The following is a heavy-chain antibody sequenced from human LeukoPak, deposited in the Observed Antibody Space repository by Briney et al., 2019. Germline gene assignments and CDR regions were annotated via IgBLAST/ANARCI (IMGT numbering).Heavy chain of an antibody. J-gene: IGHJ4*02. CDR3: ARVGATSGDYYFDY. CDR1: GGTFSSYA. Sequence: SVKVSCTASGGTFSSYAISWVRQAPGQGLEWMGGIIPIFGTANHAQKFQGRVTITADESTSTAYMELGSLRSEDTAVYYCARVGATSGDYYFDYWGQGTPVTVSS. CDR2: IIPIFGTA. D-gene: IGHD1-26*01. V-gene: IGHV1-69*13.